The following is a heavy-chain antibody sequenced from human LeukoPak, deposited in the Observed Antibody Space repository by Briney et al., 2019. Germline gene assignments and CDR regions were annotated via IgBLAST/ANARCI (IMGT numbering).Heavy chain of an antibody. J-gene: IGHJ3*02. D-gene: IGHD3-22*01. CDR3: ARDIGYYYDSSGYQLDAFDI. V-gene: IGHV1-18*01. CDR2: ISAYNGNT. Sequence: ASVKVSCKASGYTLTSYGISWVRQAPGQGLEWMGWISAYNGNTNYAQKLQGRVTMTTDTSASTAYMELRSLRSDDTAVYYCARDIGYYYDSSGYQLDAFDIWGQGTMVTVSS. CDR1: GYTLTSYG.